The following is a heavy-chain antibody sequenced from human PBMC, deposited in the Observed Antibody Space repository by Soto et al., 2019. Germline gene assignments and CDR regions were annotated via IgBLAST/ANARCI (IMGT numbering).Heavy chain of an antibody. CDR2: IYYIGST. CDR3: ARSVFP. J-gene: IGHJ5*02. CDR1: GLSISSGGYY. V-gene: IGHV4-31*03. Sequence: PSETLSLTCTFSGLSISSGGYYLNWIRQHPGKGLEWIGYIYYIGSTYYNPSLKSRVTISLDTSKNQFSLKLSSVTAADTAVYYCARSVFPWGQGTLVTVSS.